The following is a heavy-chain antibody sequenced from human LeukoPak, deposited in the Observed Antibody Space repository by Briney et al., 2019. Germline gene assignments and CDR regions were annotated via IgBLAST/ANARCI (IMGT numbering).Heavy chain of an antibody. D-gene: IGHD5-18*01. Sequence: SETQSLTCTVSGGSISSYYWSWIRQPPGKGLEWLGYIYYSGSTNYNTSLKSRVTISVDTSKNQFSLKLSSVTAADTAVYYCARTTEGGYTYDYFYYYYMDVWGKGTTVTISS. CDR2: IYYSGST. J-gene: IGHJ6*03. V-gene: IGHV4-59*01. CDR1: GGSISSYY. CDR3: ARTTEGGYTYDYFYYYYMDV.